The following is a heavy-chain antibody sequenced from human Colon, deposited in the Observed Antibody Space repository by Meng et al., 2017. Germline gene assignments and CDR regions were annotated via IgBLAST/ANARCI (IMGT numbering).Heavy chain of an antibody. CDR2: IYHSGST. CDR3: ARRRGGSGRDC. J-gene: IGHJ4*02. Sequence: HLESTGSGRTLVKPSETLSLTRTVSGGSISSNGYYWDWVRQPPGKGLEWIGAIYHSGSTSYNPSLQSRVTMFVDTSKNQFSLMLTSVTATDTAVYYCARRRGGSGRDCWGQGTLVTVSS. CDR1: GGSISSNGYY. V-gene: IGHV4-39*01. D-gene: IGHD3-10*01.